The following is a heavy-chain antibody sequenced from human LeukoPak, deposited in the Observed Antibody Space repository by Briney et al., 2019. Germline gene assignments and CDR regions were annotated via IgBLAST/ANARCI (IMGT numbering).Heavy chain of an antibody. V-gene: IGHV3-7*01. Sequence: GGSLRLSFVASGFTFSISWVTWVRQAPGKGLGWVANIDKHGSGKYYVDSVKGRFAISRDYASNSVFLQMNSLRAEDTSVYYCARDAGWGYYDLWGQGTPVTVSS. CDR2: IDKHGSGK. J-gene: IGHJ4*02. CDR1: GFTFSISW. CDR3: ARDAGWGYYDL. D-gene: IGHD1-26*01.